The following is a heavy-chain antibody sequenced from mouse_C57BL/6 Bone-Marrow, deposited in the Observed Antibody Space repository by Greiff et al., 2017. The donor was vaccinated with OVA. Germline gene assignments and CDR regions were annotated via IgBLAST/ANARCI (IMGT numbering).Heavy chain of an antibody. V-gene: IGHV6-3*01. Sequence: EVKLMESGGGLVQPGGSMKLSCVASGFTFSNYWMNWVRQSPEKGLEWVAQIRLKSDNYATHYAESVKGRFTISRDDSKSSVYLQMNNLRAEDTGIYYCTGPGGGYDDFDYWGQGTTLTVSS. CDR1: GFTFSNYW. D-gene: IGHD2-2*01. J-gene: IGHJ2*01. CDR2: IRLKSDNYAT. CDR3: TGPGGGYDDFDY.